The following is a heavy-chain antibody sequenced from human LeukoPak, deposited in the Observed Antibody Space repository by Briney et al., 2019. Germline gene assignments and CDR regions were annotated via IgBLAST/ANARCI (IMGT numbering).Heavy chain of an antibody. CDR1: GFSLSTNGGA. V-gene: IGHV2-5*02. J-gene: IGHJ4*02. D-gene: IGHD3-3*01. CDR3: AQPTRSGFYTAFDY. Sequence: SGPTLVRPTQTLTLTCTFSGFSLSTNGGAVGWIRQPPGKALEWLGIIFWDDDERYSPTLRSRVSISKDTSKNQVVLTMTNMDPANTATYCCAQPTRSGFYTAFDYGGEGTLVSVSS. CDR2: IFWDDDE.